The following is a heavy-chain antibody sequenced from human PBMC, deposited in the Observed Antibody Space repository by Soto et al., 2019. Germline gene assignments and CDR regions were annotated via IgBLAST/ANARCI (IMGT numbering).Heavy chain of an antibody. Sequence: ASVKVSCKASGYTFTSYGISWVRQAPGQGLEWMGWISAYNGNTNYAQKLQGRVTMTTDTSTSTAYMELRSLRSDDTAVYYCAIPSERRLDDAFDIWGQGTMVTVSS. CDR1: GYTFTSYG. CDR3: AIPSERRLDDAFDI. J-gene: IGHJ3*02. CDR2: ISAYNGNT. D-gene: IGHD1-1*01. V-gene: IGHV1-18*04.